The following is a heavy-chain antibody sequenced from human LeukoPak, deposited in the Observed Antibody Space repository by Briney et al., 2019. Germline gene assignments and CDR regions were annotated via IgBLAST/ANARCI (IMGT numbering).Heavy chain of an antibody. CDR3: ARHEYSSGWYRYFDY. V-gene: IGHV4-4*07. CDR2: IYSSGST. Sequence: SETLSLTCTVSGGSISSYYWSWIRQPAGKGLEWIGRIYSSGSTNYSPSLKSRVTMSVDTSKNQFSLKLSSVTAADTAVYYCARHEYSSGWYRYFDYWGRGTLVTVSS. J-gene: IGHJ4*02. CDR1: GGSISSYY. D-gene: IGHD6-19*01.